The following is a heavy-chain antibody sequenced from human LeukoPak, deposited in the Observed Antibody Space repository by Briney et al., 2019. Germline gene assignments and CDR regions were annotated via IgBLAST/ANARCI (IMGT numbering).Heavy chain of an antibody. CDR3: AKDRGHSYGLGGAFDI. J-gene: IGHJ3*02. V-gene: IGHV3-9*01. Sequence: PGGSLLLSCAASGFTFDDYAMHWVRRAPGKGLEGVSGISWSSGSIGYADSVKGRFTISRDNAKNSLYLQMNSLRAEDTALYYCAKDRGHSYGLGGAFDIWGQGTMVTVSS. CDR2: ISWSSGSI. D-gene: IGHD5-18*01. CDR1: GFTFDDYA.